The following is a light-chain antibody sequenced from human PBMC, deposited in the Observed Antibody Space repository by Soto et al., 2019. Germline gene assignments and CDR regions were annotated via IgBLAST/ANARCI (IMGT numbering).Light chain of an antibody. CDR2: WAS. J-gene: IGKJ1*01. V-gene: IGKV4-1*01. CDR3: QQYYSTPNT. CDR1: QSVIHSFNSKNY. Sequence: DIVMTQSPDSLAVSLGERATINCKSSQSVIHSFNSKNYLAWYQQKPGQPPKLLIYWASTRESGVPDRFSGSGSGTDFTLTISSLQAEDVAVYYCQQYYSTPNTFGQGTKVEIK.